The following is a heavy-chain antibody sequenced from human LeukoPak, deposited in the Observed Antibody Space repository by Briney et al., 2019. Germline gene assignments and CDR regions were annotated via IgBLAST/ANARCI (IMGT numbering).Heavy chain of an antibody. CDR3: AKTPYMSGSRGYFDY. Sequence: PGGSLRLSCAASGFTFSSYWMHWVRQAPGKGLVWVSRINTDGSDTNYADSVKGRFAISRDNAKNTLYLQMNSLRAEDTAVYYCAKTPYMSGSRGYFDYWGQGTLVTVSS. CDR1: GFTFSSYW. CDR2: INTDGSDT. V-gene: IGHV3-74*01. D-gene: IGHD1-26*01. J-gene: IGHJ4*02.